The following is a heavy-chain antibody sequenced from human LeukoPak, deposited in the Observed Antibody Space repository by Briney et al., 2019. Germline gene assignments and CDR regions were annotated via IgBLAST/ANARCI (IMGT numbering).Heavy chain of an antibody. CDR2: ISSSGSII. V-gene: IGHV3-48*03. Sequence: GGSLRLSCAASEFTFSRYEMNWVRQAPGKGLEWVSYISSSGSIIYYADSVKGRFTISRDNAKNSLYLQMNSLRAEDTAVYYCARGFHGDYFDYWGQGTLVTVSS. CDR3: ARGFHGDYFDY. J-gene: IGHJ4*02. CDR1: EFTFSRYE. D-gene: IGHD4-17*01.